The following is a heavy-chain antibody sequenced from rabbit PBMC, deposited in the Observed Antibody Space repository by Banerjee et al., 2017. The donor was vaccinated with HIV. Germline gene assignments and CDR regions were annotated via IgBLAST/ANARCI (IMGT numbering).Heavy chain of an antibody. Sequence: LVKPGASLKLSCTASGFDFSSYGISWVRQAPGKGLEWIACIYTSSGNTVYASWVNGRFTISKTSSTTVTLQMTSLTAADTATYFCARHETGTSGWNLWGQGPSSPS. CDR1: GFDFSSYG. D-gene: IGHD1-1*01. CDR2: IYTSSGNT. V-gene: IGHV1S40*01. CDR3: ARHETGTSGWNL. J-gene: IGHJ4*01.